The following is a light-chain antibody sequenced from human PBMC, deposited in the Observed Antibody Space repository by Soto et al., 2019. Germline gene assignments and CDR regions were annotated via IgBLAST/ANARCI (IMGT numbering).Light chain of an antibody. CDR2: GAS. CDR3: QQYNNWPRT. V-gene: IGKV3-15*01. Sequence: EIVMTQSPATLSVSPGERATLSCRASQSVSSNLAWYQQKPGQAPRLLIYGASTRATGIPARFSGSGSGTEFTFTICSLQSEDFAVYYCQQYNNWPRTFGQGTKV. CDR1: QSVSSN. J-gene: IGKJ1*01.